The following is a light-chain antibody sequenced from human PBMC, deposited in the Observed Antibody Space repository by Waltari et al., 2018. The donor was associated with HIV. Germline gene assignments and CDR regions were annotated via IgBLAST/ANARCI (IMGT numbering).Light chain of an antibody. Sequence: QSVLTQSPSVSGAPGQRVTISCTGSSSNIGAGYAVLWYQQLPGTAPKPLIYGNRNRTSGVPDRFSASKSGASASLAITGLRAEDEATYYCQSYDSDLSSWFFGGGTKLTVL. CDR1: SSNIGAGYA. J-gene: IGLJ2*01. CDR2: GNR. V-gene: IGLV1-40*01. CDR3: QSYDSDLSSWF.